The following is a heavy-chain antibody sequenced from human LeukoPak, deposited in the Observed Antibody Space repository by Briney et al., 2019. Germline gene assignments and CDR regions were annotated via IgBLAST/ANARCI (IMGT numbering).Heavy chain of an antibody. D-gene: IGHD6-13*01. CDR1: GGSFSGYY. Sequence: PSETLSLTCAVYGGSFSGYYWSWIRQPPGKGLEWIGEINHSGSTNYNPSLKSRVTISVVTSKNQFSLKLSSVTAADTAVYYCARGKGTRIAAAGSRNYYYYMDVWGKGTTVTVSS. CDR3: ARGKGTRIAAAGSRNYYYYMDV. CDR2: INHSGST. V-gene: IGHV4-34*01. J-gene: IGHJ6*03.